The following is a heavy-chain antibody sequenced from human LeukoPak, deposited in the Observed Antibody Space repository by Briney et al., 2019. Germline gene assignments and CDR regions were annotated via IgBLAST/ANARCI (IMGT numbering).Heavy chain of an antibody. V-gene: IGHV3-23*01. CDR2: VSGGGGTT. CDR3: ARDGWNVFFDY. D-gene: IGHD1-1*01. Sequence: GGSLRLSCAASGFTFSSYAMSWGRQAPGKGLEWVSSVSGGGGTTHHADSVKGRFTISRDNYKSTLYLQMNSLGAGDTAVYYCARDGWNVFFDYWGQGALVSVSS. CDR1: GFTFSSYA. J-gene: IGHJ4*02.